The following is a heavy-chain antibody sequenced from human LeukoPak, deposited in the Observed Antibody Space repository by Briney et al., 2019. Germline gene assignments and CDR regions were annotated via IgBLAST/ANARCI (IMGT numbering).Heavy chain of an antibody. Sequence: ASVKVSCKASGYTFTGYYMHWVRQAPGQGLEWMGWINPNSGGTNYAQKFQGRVTMTRDTSISTAYMELSRLRSDDTAMYYCARHEYSSSWSPPEYFDLWGRGTLVTVSS. CDR2: INPNSGGT. V-gene: IGHV1-2*02. CDR1: GYTFTGYY. J-gene: IGHJ2*01. D-gene: IGHD6-13*01. CDR3: ARHEYSSSWSPPEYFDL.